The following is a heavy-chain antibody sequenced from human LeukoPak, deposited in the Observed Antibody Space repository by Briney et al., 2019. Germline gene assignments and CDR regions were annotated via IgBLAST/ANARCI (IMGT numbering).Heavy chain of an antibody. CDR3: ARSERTVTISNWFDP. J-gene: IGHJ5*02. V-gene: IGHV1-18*01. Sequence: ASVKVSCKASGYTFTSYGISWVRQAPGQGLEWMGWISVYNGHTNYAQKLQDRATMTTETSTSTAYMELRSLRSDDTAVYYCARSERTVTISNWFDPWGQGTLVTVSS. CDR2: ISVYNGHT. CDR1: GYTFTSYG. D-gene: IGHD4-17*01.